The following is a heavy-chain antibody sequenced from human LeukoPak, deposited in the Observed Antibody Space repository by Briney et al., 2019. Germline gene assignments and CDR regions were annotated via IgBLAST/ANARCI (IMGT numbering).Heavy chain of an antibody. Sequence: KPSETLSLTCAVSGGSINNYYWSWIRPPAGKGLEWIGRIFTSGSTNYNASLKSRVTMSVDTSKNQFSLKLRSMTAADTAVYYCARAPVTVKDSFDIWGQGTMVTVSS. CDR2: IFTSGST. V-gene: IGHV4-4*07. J-gene: IGHJ3*02. CDR1: GGSINNYY. CDR3: ARAPVTVKDSFDI. D-gene: IGHD4-11*01.